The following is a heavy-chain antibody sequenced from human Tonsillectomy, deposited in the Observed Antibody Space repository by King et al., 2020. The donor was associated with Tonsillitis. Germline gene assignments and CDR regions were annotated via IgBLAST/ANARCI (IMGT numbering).Heavy chain of an antibody. V-gene: IGHV4-59*01. D-gene: IGHD3-3*01. CDR3: AGSGDNADYWFDY. Sequence: VQLQESGPGLVKPSETLSLTCTVSGGSISSYYWSWIRQPPGKGLEWIGFIYYSGSANYNPSLKSRVTISVDTDQNQFSLKRSSVTAADTAVYYCAGSGDNADYWFDYWGQGTLVTVSS. J-gene: IGHJ4*02. CDR2: IYYSGSA. CDR1: GGSISSYY.